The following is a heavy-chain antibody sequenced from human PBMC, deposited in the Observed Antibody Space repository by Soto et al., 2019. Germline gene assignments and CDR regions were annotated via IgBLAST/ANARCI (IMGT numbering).Heavy chain of an antibody. D-gene: IGHD2-21*02. V-gene: IGHV4-59*01. CDR3: ARDLWGYCGADCYPLDV. CDR2: VYYSGST. Sequence: PSETLSLTCTVSGASISSYYWSWIRQPPGKGLEWIGYVYYSGSTNYNPSLKSRVTISVDTSKNQFSLKLNSVTAADTAVYYCARDLWGYCGADCYPLDVWGQGTTVTVSS. J-gene: IGHJ6*02. CDR1: GASISSYY.